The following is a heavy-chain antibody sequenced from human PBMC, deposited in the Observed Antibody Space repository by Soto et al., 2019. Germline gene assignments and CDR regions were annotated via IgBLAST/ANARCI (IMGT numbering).Heavy chain of an antibody. CDR1: GGFISNSYY. J-gene: IGHJ3*02. CDR2: VYSSGST. CDR3: VSQRPPVLRRQLDAFDI. Sequence: QVQLQESGPGLVKPSETLSLTCTVSGGFISNSYYWGWIRQPPGKGLEWIGSVYSSGSTYYNPSLKSRVPISVYTSKTQFSLKLPSVTDADTAVYYCVSQRPPVLRRQLDAFDIWG. V-gene: IGHV4-39*01. D-gene: IGHD4-17*01.